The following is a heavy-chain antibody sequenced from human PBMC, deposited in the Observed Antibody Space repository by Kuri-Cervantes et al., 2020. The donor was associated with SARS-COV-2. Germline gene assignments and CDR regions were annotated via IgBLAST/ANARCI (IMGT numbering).Heavy chain of an antibody. V-gene: IGHV3-30*04. CDR1: GFIFSDYA. D-gene: IGHD4-23*01. J-gene: IGHJ6*02. CDR2: ISYDGRNT. CDR3: AKERLKRSLTYGWEVTREYYYGMDV. Sequence: GGSLRLSCEASGFIFSDYAIDWVRQAPGKGLEWVAIISYDGRNTKFADSVKGRFTISRDNSKNTLYLQMNGLRAEDTAVYYCAKERLKRSLTYGWEVTREYYYGMDVWGQGTTVTVSS.